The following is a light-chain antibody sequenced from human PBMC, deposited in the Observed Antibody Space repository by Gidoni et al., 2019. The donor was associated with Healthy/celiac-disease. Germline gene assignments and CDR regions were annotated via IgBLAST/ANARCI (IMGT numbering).Light chain of an antibody. V-gene: IGKV3-11*01. J-gene: IGKJ4*01. CDR1: QSVSSY. CDR3: QQRSNWPRLT. Sequence: IVLTQSPATLSFSPGERATLSCRASQSVSSYLAWYQQKPGQAPRLLIYDASNRATGIPARFSGSGSGTDFTLTISSLEPEDFAVYYCQQRSNWPRLTFGGGTKVEIK. CDR2: DAS.